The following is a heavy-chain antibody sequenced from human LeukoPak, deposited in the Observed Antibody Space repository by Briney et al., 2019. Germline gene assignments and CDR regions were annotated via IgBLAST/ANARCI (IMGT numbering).Heavy chain of an antibody. CDR1: AYTFTSYA. V-gene: IGHV1-18*01. J-gene: IGHJ5*02. Sequence: ASVKVPCKASAYTFTSYAISWMRQAPGQGLEWMGWISVHNGNTNYAQKLQGRVTMTTDTSTNTAYMELRSLRFDDTAVYYCARDLAGIVGVTAWFDPWGQGTLVTVSS. CDR3: ARDLAGIVGVTAWFDP. D-gene: IGHD1-26*01. CDR2: ISVHNGNT.